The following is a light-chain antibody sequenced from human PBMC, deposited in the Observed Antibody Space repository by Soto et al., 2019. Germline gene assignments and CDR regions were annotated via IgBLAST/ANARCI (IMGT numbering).Light chain of an antibody. V-gene: IGKV1-5*03. Sequence: DIQMTQSPSTLSGSVGDRVTITCRASQTISSWLAWYQQKPGKAPKLLIYKASTLKSVVPSRFSGSGSGTEISITSSQPQDDDGSSYYSHEDRNYGTFGQGNKVDIK. J-gene: IGKJ1*01. CDR1: QTISSW. CDR2: KAS. CDR3: HEDRNYGT.